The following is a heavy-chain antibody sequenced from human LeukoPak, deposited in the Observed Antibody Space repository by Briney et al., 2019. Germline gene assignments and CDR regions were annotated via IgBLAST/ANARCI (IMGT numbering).Heavy chain of an antibody. CDR2: IYWDDDK. J-gene: IGHJ5*02. V-gene: IGHV2-5*02. CDR1: GFSLSTSGVG. CDR3: AHSGTGSGWFDP. Sequence: SGPTLVKPTQTLTLTCTFSGFSLSTSGVGVGWIRQPPGKALEWLALIYWDDDKRYSPSLKSRLTITKDTSKNQEVLTMTNMDPVDTATYYCAHSGTGSGWFDPWGQGTLVTVSS.